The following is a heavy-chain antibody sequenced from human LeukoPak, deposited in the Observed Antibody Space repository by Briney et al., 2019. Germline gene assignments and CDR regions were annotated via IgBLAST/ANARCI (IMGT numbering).Heavy chain of an antibody. CDR3: ASDHRYYDSSGYLDY. V-gene: IGHV3-48*03. Sequence: QPGGSLRLSCAASGFTFSSYEMNWVRQAPGKGLEWVSYISSSGSTIYYADSVKGRFTIFRDNAKNSLYLQMNSLRAEDTAVYYCASDHRYYDSSGYLDYWGQGTLVTVSS. D-gene: IGHD3-22*01. CDR1: GFTFSSYE. J-gene: IGHJ4*02. CDR2: ISSSGSTI.